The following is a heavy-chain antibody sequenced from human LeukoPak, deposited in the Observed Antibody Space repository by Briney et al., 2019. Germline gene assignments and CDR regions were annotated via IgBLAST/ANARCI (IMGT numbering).Heavy chain of an antibody. D-gene: IGHD1-1*01. J-gene: IGHJ6*03. Sequence: SETLSLTCAVYGGSFSGYYWSWIRQPPGKGLEWIGGINHSGSTNYNPSLKSRVTTSVDTSKNQFSLKLSSVTAADTAVYYCATRGKRALRPYYMDVWGKGTTVTVSS. CDR2: INHSGST. CDR3: ATRGKRALRPYYMDV. V-gene: IGHV4-34*01. CDR1: GGSFSGYY.